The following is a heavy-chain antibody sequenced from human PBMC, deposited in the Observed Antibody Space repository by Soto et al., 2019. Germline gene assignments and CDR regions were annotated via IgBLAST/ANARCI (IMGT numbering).Heavy chain of an antibody. V-gene: IGHV1-18*01. CDR1: GSTFTSYG. CDR2: ISAYNGNT. D-gene: IGHD2-2*01. CDR3: ARDLVGYCSSTSCSRLRYMDV. J-gene: IGHJ6*03. Sequence: ASVKVSCQASGSTFTSYGISWVRQAPGQGLEWMGWISAYNGNTNYAQKLQGRVTMTTDTSTSTAYMELRSLRSDDTAVYYCARDLVGYCSSTSCSRLRYMDVWGKGTTVTVSS.